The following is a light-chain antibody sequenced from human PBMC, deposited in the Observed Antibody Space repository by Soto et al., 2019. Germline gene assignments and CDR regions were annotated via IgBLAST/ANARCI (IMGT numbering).Light chain of an antibody. CDR2: WAS. V-gene: IGKV4-1*01. J-gene: IGKJ5*01. CDR1: QRVLYSSNNKNY. CDR3: QQYYSNPIT. Sequence: DIVMTKSPDSLAVSLGERATINCKSSQRVLYSSNNKNYLAWYQQKPGQPPKLLIYWASTRESGVPDRFSGSGSGTDFTLTISSLQAEDVAVYYCQQYYSNPITFGQGTRLEIK.